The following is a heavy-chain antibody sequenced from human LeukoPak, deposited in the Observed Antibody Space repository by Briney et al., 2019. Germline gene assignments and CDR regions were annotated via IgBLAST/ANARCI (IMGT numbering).Heavy chain of an antibody. D-gene: IGHD1-14*01. CDR2: VWSDGSNR. Sequence: SGGSLRLSCAASGFTFNTYGMHWVRQAPGKGLEWIAVVWSDGSNRFYADSVEGRFTISRDNSKNTLYLQMNSLRAEDTAVYYCAKSNTESQTTVGNWGQGTLVSVS. CDR3: AKSNTESQTTVGN. CDR1: GFTFNTYG. J-gene: IGHJ4*02. V-gene: IGHV3-33*06.